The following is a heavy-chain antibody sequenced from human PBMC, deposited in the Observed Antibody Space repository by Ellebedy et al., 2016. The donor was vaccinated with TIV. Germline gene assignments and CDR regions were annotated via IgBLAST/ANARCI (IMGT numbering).Heavy chain of an antibody. CDR1: GFTFRSYG. CDR3: ARVLRDSSSFNWFDP. J-gene: IGHJ5*02. Sequence: GESLKISCAASGFTFRSYGLHWVRQAPGKGLEWVAIISDDGNEKHYADSVKGRFTISRDNSKNTLYLQMNSLRAEDTAVYYCARVLRDSSSFNWFDPWGQGTLVTVSS. CDR2: ISDDGNEK. D-gene: IGHD6-13*01. V-gene: IGHV3-30*03.